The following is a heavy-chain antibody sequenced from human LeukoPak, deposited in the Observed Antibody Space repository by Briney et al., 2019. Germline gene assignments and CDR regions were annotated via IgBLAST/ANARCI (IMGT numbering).Heavy chain of an antibody. Sequence: ASVKVSCKASGYTFTSYYIHWVRQAPEQGLEWVGIINPSANTTSYAQKFQGRVTMTRDMSTSTVYMELSSLRSEDTAVYYCAREEVDPKYYFDYWGQGTLVTVSS. J-gene: IGHJ4*02. D-gene: IGHD5-12*01. CDR1: GYTFTSYY. CDR3: AREEVDPKYYFDY. CDR2: INPSANTT. V-gene: IGHV1-46*01.